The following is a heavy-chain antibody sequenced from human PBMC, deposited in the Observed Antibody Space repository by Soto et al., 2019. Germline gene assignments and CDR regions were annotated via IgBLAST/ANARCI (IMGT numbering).Heavy chain of an antibody. CDR2: LNSDGSIT. J-gene: IGHJ3*02. D-gene: IGHD4-4*01. Sequence: GGSLRLSCAASGFTFSHYGMHWVRQAPGKGLVWVSRLNSDGSITNYADSVKGRFTISRDNSKNTLYLQMNSLRAEDTAVYYCAKDWAMTTVRSFDIWGQGTMVTVSS. V-gene: IGHV3-NL1*01. CDR1: GFTFSHYG. CDR3: AKDWAMTTVRSFDI.